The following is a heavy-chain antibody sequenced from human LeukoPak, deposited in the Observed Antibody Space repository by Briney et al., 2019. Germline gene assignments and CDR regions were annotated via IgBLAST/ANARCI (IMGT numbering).Heavy chain of an antibody. CDR1: GDSVSSNSAA. V-gene: IGHV6-1*01. CDR2: TYYRSKWFS. J-gene: IGHJ4*02. CDR3: AREGGTVTTPYFDY. Sequence: SQTLSLTCAISGDSVSSNSAAWNWIRQSPSRGLEWLGRTYYRSKWFSDYAVSVKSRITINPDTSKNQFSLQLNSVTAADTAVYYCAREGGTVTTPYFDYWGQGTLVTVSS. D-gene: IGHD4-17*01.